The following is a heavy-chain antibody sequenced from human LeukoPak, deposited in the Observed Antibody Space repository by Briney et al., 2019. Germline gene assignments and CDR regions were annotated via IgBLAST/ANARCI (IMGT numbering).Heavy chain of an antibody. Sequence: GGSLRLSCAASGFTFSSYAMSWVRQAPGKGLEWVSAISGSGGSTYYADSVKGRFTISRDNSKNTLYLQMNSLRAEDTAVYYCSKVFGYSSRLDAFDIWGQGTMVTVSS. D-gene: IGHD6-13*01. CDR1: GFTFSSYA. V-gene: IGHV3-23*01. J-gene: IGHJ3*02. CDR3: SKVFGYSSRLDAFDI. CDR2: ISGSGGST.